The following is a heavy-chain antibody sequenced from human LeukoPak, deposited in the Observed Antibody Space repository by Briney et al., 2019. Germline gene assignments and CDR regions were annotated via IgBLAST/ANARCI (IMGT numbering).Heavy chain of an antibody. V-gene: IGHV1-8*01. Sequence: ASVKVSCKASVYTFTSYDINWVRQATGQGLEWMGWINLNSGNTGYAQNFQGRLTVTRDTPINTAYMELNTLRSEDTAIYYCARVTGSIDYWGQGTLVTVSS. D-gene: IGHD1-26*01. CDR2: INLNSGNT. J-gene: IGHJ4*02. CDR1: VYTFTSYD. CDR3: ARVTGSIDY.